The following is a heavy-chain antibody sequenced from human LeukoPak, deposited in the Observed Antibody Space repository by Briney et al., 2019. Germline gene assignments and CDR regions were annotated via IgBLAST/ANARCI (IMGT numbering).Heavy chain of an antibody. CDR2: IYYSGST. Sequence: SETLSLTCAVYGGSFSDYYWTWIRQPPGKGLEWIGYIYYSGSTYYNPSLKSRVTISVDTSKNQFSLKLSSVTAADTAVYYCARAGYGSGSLGYWGQGTLVTVSS. D-gene: IGHD3-10*01. J-gene: IGHJ4*02. CDR1: GGSFSDYY. V-gene: IGHV4-30-4*08. CDR3: ARAGYGSGSLGY.